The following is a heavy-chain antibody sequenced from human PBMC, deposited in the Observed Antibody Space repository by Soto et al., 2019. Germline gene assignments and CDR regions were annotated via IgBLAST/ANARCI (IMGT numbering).Heavy chain of an antibody. V-gene: IGHV5-51*01. CDR1: GYSFTGYW. D-gene: IGHD5-12*01. CDR2: IYPGDSDT. CDR3: ARSGEMATIWAIDY. J-gene: IGHJ4*02. Sequence: GESLKISCKGSGYSFTGYWIGWARQMPGKGLEWMGIIYPGDSDTRYSPSFQGQVTISADKSISTAYLQWSSLKASDTAMYYCARSGEMATIWAIDYWGQGTLVPVSS.